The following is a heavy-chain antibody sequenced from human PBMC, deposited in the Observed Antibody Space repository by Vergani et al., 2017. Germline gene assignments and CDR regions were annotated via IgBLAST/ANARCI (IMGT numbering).Heavy chain of an antibody. J-gene: IGHJ3*02. CDR3: ARQFWVSQGVGAFET. D-gene: IGHD3-16*01. CDR2: VFHSGSA. V-gene: IGHV4-38-2*02. Sequence: QVHLQESGPGVVKPSDTLSLTCTVSGGSISRGYYWGWIRQPPGKGLEWIATVFHSGSAYYNPSLRRRVTISVETSKNQFSLRLTTLTAADTAVYYCARQFWVSQGVGAFETWGRGTEVSVSS. CDR1: GGSISRGYY.